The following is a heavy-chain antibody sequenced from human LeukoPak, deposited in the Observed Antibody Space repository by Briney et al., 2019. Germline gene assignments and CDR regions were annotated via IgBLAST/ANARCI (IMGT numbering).Heavy chain of an antibody. Sequence: GGSLRLSCAASGFTFSDCGMHWVRQAPGKGLEWVAYIRCDGDKQYYADSVQGRVTISRDNSENTLYLQIHSLRVEGTVTYFCASEARAGFGDAFDIWGQGTLAIVSS. J-gene: IGHJ3*02. CDR3: ASEARAGFGDAFDI. CDR1: GFTFSDCG. V-gene: IGHV3-30*02. CDR2: IRCDGDKQ. D-gene: IGHD3-10*01.